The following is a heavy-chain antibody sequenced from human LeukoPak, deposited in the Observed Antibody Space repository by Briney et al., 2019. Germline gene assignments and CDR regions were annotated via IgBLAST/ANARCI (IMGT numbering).Heavy chain of an antibody. CDR1: GYTFTSYD. CDR2: MNPNSGNT. D-gene: IGHD3-10*01. CDR3: ARARITMVRGVIIYYYYYYMDV. J-gene: IGHJ6*03. V-gene: IGHV1-8*03. Sequence: GASVKVSCKASGYTFTSYDINWVRQATGQGLEWMGWMNPNSGNTGYAQKFQGRVTITRNTSISTAYMELSSLRSEDTAVYYCARARITMVRGVIIYYYYYYMDVWGKGTTVTVSS.